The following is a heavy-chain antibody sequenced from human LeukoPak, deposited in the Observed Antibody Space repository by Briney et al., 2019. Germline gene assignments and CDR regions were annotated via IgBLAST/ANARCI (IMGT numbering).Heavy chain of an antibody. Sequence: SETLSLTCTVSGGSISSYYWSWIRQPPGKGLEWIGYIYCSGSTSYNPSLKSRVTISVDTSKNQFSLKLSSVTAADTAVYHCARDQSGGYYFDYWGQGTLVTVSS. J-gene: IGHJ4*02. CDR2: IYCSGST. CDR3: ARDQSGGYYFDY. CDR1: GGSISSYY. V-gene: IGHV4-59*01. D-gene: IGHD3-10*01.